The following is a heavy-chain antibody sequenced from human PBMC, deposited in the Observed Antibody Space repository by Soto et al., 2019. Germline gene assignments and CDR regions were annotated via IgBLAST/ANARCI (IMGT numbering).Heavy chain of an antibody. D-gene: IGHD5-18*01. CDR3: ASRGYSYGYGVRYYYFDY. Sequence: PSETLSLTCAVSGGSISSSNWWSWVRQPPGKGLEWIGEIYHSGSTNYNPSLKSRVTISVDKSKNQFSLKLSSVTAADTAVYYCASRGYSYGYGVRYYYFDYWGQGTLVNVS. V-gene: IGHV4-4*02. J-gene: IGHJ4*02. CDR2: IYHSGST. CDR1: GGSISSSNW.